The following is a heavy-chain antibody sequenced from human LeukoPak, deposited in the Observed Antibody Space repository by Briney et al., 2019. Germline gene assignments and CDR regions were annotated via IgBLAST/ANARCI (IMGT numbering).Heavy chain of an antibody. Sequence: GGSLRLSCAASGFTFSSYAMNWVRQAPGKGLEWVAVISYHGSSKYYADSVKGRFTMYRDNSQNTLYLQMNSLRAEDTAVYYCARDPDTSGHYSWFDPWGQGTLVTVSS. CDR2: ISYHGSSK. J-gene: IGHJ5*02. CDR1: GFTFSSYA. D-gene: IGHD3-22*01. CDR3: ARDPDTSGHYSWFDP. V-gene: IGHV3-30-3*01.